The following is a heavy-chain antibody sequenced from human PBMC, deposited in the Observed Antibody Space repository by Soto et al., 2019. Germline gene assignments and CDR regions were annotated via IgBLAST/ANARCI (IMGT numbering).Heavy chain of an antibody. J-gene: IGHJ4*02. D-gene: IGHD2-2*01. CDR1: GFTFSSYA. CDR2: ISYDGSNK. Sequence: GGSLRLSCAASGFTFSSYAMHWVRQAPGKGLEWVAVISYDGSNKYYADSVKGRFTISRDNSKNTLYLQMNSLRAEDTAVYYCARDEVVPAANYLFDYWGQGTLVTV. CDR3: ARDEVVPAANYLFDY. V-gene: IGHV3-30-3*01.